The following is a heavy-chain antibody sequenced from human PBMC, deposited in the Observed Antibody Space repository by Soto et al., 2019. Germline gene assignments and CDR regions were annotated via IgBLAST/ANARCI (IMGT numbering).Heavy chain of an antibody. Sequence: GGSLRLFCAASGFTFSDYYMSWIRQAPGKGLEWVSYISSSGSTIYYADSVKGRFTISRDNAKNSLYLQMNSLRAEDTAVYYCARDRPAGNELLVDAFDISGQGTMVTVSS. V-gene: IGHV3-11*01. J-gene: IGHJ3*02. CDR3: ARDRPAGNELLVDAFDI. CDR1: GFTFSDYY. CDR2: ISSSGSTI. D-gene: IGHD1-1*01.